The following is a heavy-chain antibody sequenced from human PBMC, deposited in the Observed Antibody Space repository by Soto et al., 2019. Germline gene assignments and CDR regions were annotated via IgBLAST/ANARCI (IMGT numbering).Heavy chain of an antibody. CDR2: IRRKANSYTT. CDR1: GLIFSDYH. V-gene: IGHV3-72*01. D-gene: IGHD3-10*02. J-gene: IGHJ6*01. CDR3: AMLGGWSGGSSGMDV. Sequence: EVQLVESGGGLVQPGGSLRLSCAASGLIFSDYHMDWVRQAPGKGLEWVGRIRRKANSYTTEYCASVKGRFTISRDDSTTSLYLQMNILKSEDTAVYYGAMLGGWSGGSSGMDVWGQGTTVTVSS.